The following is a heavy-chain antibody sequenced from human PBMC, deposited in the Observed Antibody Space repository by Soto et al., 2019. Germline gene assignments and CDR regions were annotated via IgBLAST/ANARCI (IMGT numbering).Heavy chain of an antibody. CDR1: GGSISSYY. D-gene: IGHD3-16*01. CDR3: ARCGLDYGMDV. Sequence: QVQLQESGPGLVKPSETLSLTCTVSGGSISSYYWCWTRQPAGKGLEWLGRFYPTGKTNYNPSLQSRLTMSADTSRNQFSLSLTSVTAADTAVYYCARCGLDYGMDVWGQGTTVTVSS. CDR2: FYPTGKT. J-gene: IGHJ6*02. V-gene: IGHV4-4*07.